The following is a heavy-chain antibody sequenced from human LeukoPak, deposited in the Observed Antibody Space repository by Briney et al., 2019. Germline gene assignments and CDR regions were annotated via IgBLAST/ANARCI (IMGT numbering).Heavy chain of an antibody. Sequence: KPSETLSLTCAVYGGSFSGYYWSWIRQPPGKGLEWIGEINRSGSTNYNPSLKSRVTISVGTSKNQFSLKLSSVTAADTAVYYCARGYVSFDYWGQGTLVTVSS. V-gene: IGHV4-34*01. D-gene: IGHD3-16*01. J-gene: IGHJ4*02. CDR3: ARGYVSFDY. CDR1: GGSFSGYY. CDR2: INRSGST.